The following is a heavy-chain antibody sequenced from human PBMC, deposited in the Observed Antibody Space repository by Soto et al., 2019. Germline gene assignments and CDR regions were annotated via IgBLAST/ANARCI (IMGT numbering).Heavy chain of an antibody. V-gene: IGHV4-59*08. D-gene: IGHD6-13*01. CDR3: ARTPAAAGTLFDY. CDR1: GGSISSYY. CDR2: IYYSGST. J-gene: IGHJ4*02. Sequence: SETLSLTCTVSGGSISSYYWSGIRQPPGKGLEWIGYIYYSGSTNYNPSLKSRVTISVDTSKNKFSLKLRSVTAADTAVYYCARTPAAAGTLFDYWGQGTLVTVSS.